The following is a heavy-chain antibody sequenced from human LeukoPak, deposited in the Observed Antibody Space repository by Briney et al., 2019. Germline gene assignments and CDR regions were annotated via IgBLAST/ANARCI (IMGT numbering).Heavy chain of an antibody. CDR1: GFTFSSYS. V-gene: IGHV3-48*01. CDR3: ARDPLGYCSGGSCYGIDY. CDR2: ISSSSSTI. J-gene: IGHJ4*02. D-gene: IGHD2-15*01. Sequence: GGSLRLSCAASGFTFSSYSMNWVRQAPGKGLEWVSYISSSSSTIYYADSVKGRFTISRDNAKNSLYLQMNSLRAEDTAVYYCARDPLGYCSGGSCYGIDYWGQGTLVTVSS.